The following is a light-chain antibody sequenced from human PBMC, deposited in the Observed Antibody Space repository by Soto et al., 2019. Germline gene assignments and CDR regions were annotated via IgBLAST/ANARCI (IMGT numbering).Light chain of an antibody. V-gene: IGLV2-14*03. CDR3: SSFTASTTQV. CDR2: DVN. J-gene: IGLJ1*01. Sequence: QSALTQPASVSGSPGQSITISCTGTSSDVGRYNYVSWYQQHPGKAPKLMIYDVNTRPSGVSNRFSGSKSGNTASLTISGLQAEDEADYYCSSFTASTTQVFGPGTK. CDR1: SSDVGRYNY.